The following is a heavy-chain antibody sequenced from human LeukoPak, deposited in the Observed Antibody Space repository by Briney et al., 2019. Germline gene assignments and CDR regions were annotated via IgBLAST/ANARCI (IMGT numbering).Heavy chain of an antibody. CDR3: ARSPHILTGENFDY. D-gene: IGHD3-9*01. CDR2: INSNSGGT. CDR1: GYTFTGYY. Sequence: SVKVSCKASGYTFTGYYMHWVRQAPGQGLEWMGWINSNSGGTNYAQKFQGRVTMTRDTSINTAYLELTRLRSDDTAVYYCARSPHILTGENFDYWGQGTLVTVSS. V-gene: IGHV1-2*02. J-gene: IGHJ4*02.